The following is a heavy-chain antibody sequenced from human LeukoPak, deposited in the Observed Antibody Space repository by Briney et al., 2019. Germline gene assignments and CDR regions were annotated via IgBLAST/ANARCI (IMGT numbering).Heavy chain of an antibody. J-gene: IGHJ3*02. Sequence: GGSLRLSCAASTFTFSSYTMNWVRQAPGTGLEWVSSISSSGSYIYYADSLKGRFTISRDNARKSLYLQMNSLRAEDTAVYYCARASDHDWVSYRWDAFDIWGQGTMVTVSS. D-gene: IGHD3-16*02. CDR2: ISSSGSYI. CDR1: TFTFSSYT. V-gene: IGHV3-21*01. CDR3: ARASDHDWVSYRWDAFDI.